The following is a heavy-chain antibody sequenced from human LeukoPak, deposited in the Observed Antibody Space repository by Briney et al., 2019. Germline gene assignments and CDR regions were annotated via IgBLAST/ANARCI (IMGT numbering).Heavy chain of an antibody. Sequence: PSETLSLTCAVYGGSFSTYYWNWIRQPPGKGLEWIGEINHSGSTNYNPSLKSRVTISVDTSKNQFSPKLSSVTAADTAVYYCARGGTYYDSSAYYYSPFDYWGQGTLVTVSS. CDR2: INHSGST. CDR3: ARGGTYYDSSAYYYSPFDY. J-gene: IGHJ4*02. D-gene: IGHD3-22*01. CDR1: GGSFSTYY. V-gene: IGHV4-34*01.